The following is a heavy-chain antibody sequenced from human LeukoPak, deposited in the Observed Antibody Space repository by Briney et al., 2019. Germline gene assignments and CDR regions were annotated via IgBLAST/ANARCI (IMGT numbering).Heavy chain of an antibody. Sequence: SETLSLTCAVSGYSISSGYYWGWIRQPPAKGLEWIGSIYHSGSTYYNPSLKSRVTISVDTSKNQFSLKLSSVTAADTAVYYCARAVELWFGELFGAFDIWGQGTMVTVSS. J-gene: IGHJ3*02. V-gene: IGHV4-38-2*01. CDR3: ARAVELWFGELFGAFDI. D-gene: IGHD3-10*01. CDR2: IYHSGST. CDR1: GYSISSGYY.